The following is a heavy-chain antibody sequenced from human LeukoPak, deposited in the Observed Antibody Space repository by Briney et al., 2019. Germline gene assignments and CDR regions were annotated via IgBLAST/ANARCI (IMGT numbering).Heavy chain of an antibody. CDR2: TYYRSRWYS. CDR3: TRENDYLDH. Sequence: SQTLSLTCAISGDSVSNYSAAWNRIRQSPSRGLEWLGRTYYRSRWYSDYAVSVKGRITITPDTSNNQFSLKLQSVTPEDTAVYYCTRENDYLDHWGLGILVTVS. CDR1: GDSVSNYSAA. V-gene: IGHV6-1*01. J-gene: IGHJ4*02.